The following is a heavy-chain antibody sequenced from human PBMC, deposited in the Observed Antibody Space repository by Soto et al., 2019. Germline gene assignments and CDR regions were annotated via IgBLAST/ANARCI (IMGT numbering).Heavy chain of an antibody. CDR3: AKSLWDTSGWKTDY. CDR2: IYYSGSI. D-gene: IGHD6-19*01. Sequence: QVQLQESGPGLVKPSETLSLTCTVSGDSISSLYWSWIRQPPGKGLEWIGYIYYSGSINYNPSLTSRVTLSVDPSKNQFSLRLRSVTAADTAVYYCAKSLWDTSGWKTDYWGQGTLVTVSS. CDR1: GDSISSLY. J-gene: IGHJ4*02. V-gene: IGHV4-59*01.